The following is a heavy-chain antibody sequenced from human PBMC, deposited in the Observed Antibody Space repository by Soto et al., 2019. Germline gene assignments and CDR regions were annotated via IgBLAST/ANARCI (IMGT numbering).Heavy chain of an antibody. V-gene: IGHV3-7*03. J-gene: IGHJ6*02. CDR2: IKQDGSEK. CDR1: GFTFSSYW. Sequence: EVQLVESGGGLVQPGGSLRLSCAASGFTFSSYWMSWVRQAPGKGLEWVANIKQDGSEKYYVDAVKGRFTISRDNAKNSLYLQMNSLRAEDTAVYYCARVSPYCSGGSCYSGWVYYYYFYGMDVWGQGTTVTVSS. CDR3: ARVSPYCSGGSCYSGWVYYYYFYGMDV. D-gene: IGHD2-15*01.